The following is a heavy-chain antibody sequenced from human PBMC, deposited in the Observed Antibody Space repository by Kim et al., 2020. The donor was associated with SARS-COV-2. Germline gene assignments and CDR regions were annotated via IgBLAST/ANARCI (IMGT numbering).Heavy chain of an antibody. V-gene: IGHV4-4*09. D-gene: IGHD6-19*01. J-gene: IGHJ6*02. Sequence: NPPPKSRDTISGDTSKNQFSLKLGSVTAADTAVYYCLAVAGPYYYYGMDVWGQGTTVTVSS. CDR3: LAVAGPYYYYGMDV.